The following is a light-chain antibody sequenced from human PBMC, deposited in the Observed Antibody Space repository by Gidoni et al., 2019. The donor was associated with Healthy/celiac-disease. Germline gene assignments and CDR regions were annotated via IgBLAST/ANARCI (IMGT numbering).Light chain of an antibody. CDR1: SSDVGGYNY. V-gene: IGLV2-14*03. CDR3: SSYTSSSTLGV. Sequence: QSALTQPASVSGSPGQSITISCTGTSSDVGGYNYVSCYQQHPGKAPKLMIYDVSNRPSVVSTRFSGSKSGNTASLTISGLQAEDEADYYCSSYTSSSTLGVFGTGTKVTVL. J-gene: IGLJ1*01. CDR2: DVS.